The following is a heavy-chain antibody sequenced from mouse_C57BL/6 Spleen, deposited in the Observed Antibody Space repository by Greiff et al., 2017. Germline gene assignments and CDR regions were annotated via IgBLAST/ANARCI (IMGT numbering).Heavy chain of an antibody. Sequence: VQLQQSGAELVRPGASVTLSCTASGYTFTDYEMHWVKQTPVHGLEWIGALDPETGGTAYNQKFKGKAILTADKSSSTAYMELRSLTSEDSAVYYCTTYSNYVGFAYWGQGTLVTVSA. CDR3: TTYSNYVGFAY. J-gene: IGHJ3*01. D-gene: IGHD2-5*01. CDR2: LDPETGGT. CDR1: GYTFTDYE. V-gene: IGHV1-15*01.